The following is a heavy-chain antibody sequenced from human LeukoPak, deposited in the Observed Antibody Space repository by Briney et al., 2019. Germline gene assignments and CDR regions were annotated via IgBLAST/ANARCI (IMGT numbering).Heavy chain of an antibody. Sequence: SETLSLTCTVSDYSISSGYGYYWGWIRQPPGKGLEGIGNIYHSGITYYTHFNSSLKSRVTISIDTSKNQFSLRLTSVTAADTPVYFCATLVSTRYYFDYWGQGTLVTVSS. CDR1: DYSISSGYGYY. CDR2: IYHSGIT. CDR3: ATLVSTRYYFDY. V-gene: IGHV4-38-2*02. D-gene: IGHD5/OR15-5a*01. J-gene: IGHJ4*02.